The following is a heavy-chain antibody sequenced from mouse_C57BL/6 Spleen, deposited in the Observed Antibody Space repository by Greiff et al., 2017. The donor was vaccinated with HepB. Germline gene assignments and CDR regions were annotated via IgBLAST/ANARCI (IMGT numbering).Heavy chain of an antibody. J-gene: IGHJ4*01. V-gene: IGHV1-82*01. D-gene: IGHD1-2*01. CDR2: IYPGDGDT. CDR1: GYAFSSSW. CDR3: ALLRPPMDY. Sequence: QVQLQQSGPELVKPGASVKISCKASGYAFSSSWMNWVKQRPGKGLEWIGRIYPGDGDTNYNGKFKGKATLTADKSSSTAYMQLSSLTSEDSAVYFCALLRPPMDYWGQRTSVTVSS.